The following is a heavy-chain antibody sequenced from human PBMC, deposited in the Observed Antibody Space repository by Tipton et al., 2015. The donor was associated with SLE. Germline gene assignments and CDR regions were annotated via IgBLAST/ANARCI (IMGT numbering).Heavy chain of an antibody. CDR3: ASGGLTGVPGIAATVSQNYFDY. J-gene: IGHJ4*02. V-gene: IGHV4-59*04. Sequence: TLSLTCTVSSDSISSYYWSWIRQSPGKRLEWIGEIDDSGSANYNPSLKSRVTISEGMSKNQFSLRLTSVTAADTAVYYCASGGLTGVPGIAATVSQNYFDYWGQGTPVTVSS. CDR1: SDSISSYY. CDR2: IDDSGSA. D-gene: IGHD6-13*01.